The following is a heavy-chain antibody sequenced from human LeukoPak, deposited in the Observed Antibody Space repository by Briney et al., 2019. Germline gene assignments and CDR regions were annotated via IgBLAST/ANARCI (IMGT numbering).Heavy chain of an antibody. CDR1: EYSFTTYW. Sequence: GESLKISCKGSEYSFTTYWIGWVRQMPGKGLEWMGIIYPGDSDTRYSPSFQGQVTISADKSINTAYLQWSSLKASDTAMYYCARARHNSGYRSFDSWGQGTLVTVSS. D-gene: IGHD5-18*01. V-gene: IGHV5-51*01. CDR3: ARARHNSGYRSFDS. CDR2: IYPGDSDT. J-gene: IGHJ4*02.